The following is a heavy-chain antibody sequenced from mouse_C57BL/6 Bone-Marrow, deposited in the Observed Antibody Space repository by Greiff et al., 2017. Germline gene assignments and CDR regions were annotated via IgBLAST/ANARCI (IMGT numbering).Heavy chain of an antibody. CDR2: IHPNGGRT. CDR3: ARWYLLRDD. Sequence: QVQLQQPGAELVKPGASVKLSCKASGYTFTSYWMPWVTQRPGQGLEWIGMIHPNGGRTHYNEKLKSKATLTVDKSSITAYMQLSSLTSDDSAGYYCARWYLLRDDWGQGTTLTVSS. V-gene: IGHV1-64*01. CDR1: GYTFTSYW. D-gene: IGHD1-1*01. J-gene: IGHJ2*01.